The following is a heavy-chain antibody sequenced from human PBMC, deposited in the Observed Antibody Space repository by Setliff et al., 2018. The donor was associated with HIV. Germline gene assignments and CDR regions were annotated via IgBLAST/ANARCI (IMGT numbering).Heavy chain of an antibody. CDR1: GYSISSGYY. J-gene: IGHJ5*02. V-gene: IGHV4-38-2*01. D-gene: IGHD2-21*01. CDR2: FYHSTT. Sequence: SETLSLTCVVSGYSISSGYYWGWIRQPPGTGLEWIGSFYHSTTYYNPSLKSRVTISVDTYKNQFSLKLISVTAADTAVYYCARYGGNSFWFDPWGQGTLVTVSS. CDR3: ARYGGNSFWFDP.